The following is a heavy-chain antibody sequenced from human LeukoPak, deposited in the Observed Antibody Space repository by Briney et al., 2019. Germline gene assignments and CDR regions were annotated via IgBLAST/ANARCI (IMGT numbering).Heavy chain of an antibody. CDR1: GFTFSSYG. V-gene: IGHV3-30*18. J-gene: IGHJ6*02. CDR3: AKLAQMDV. Sequence: GRSLRLSCAASGFTFSSYGMHWVRQAPGKGLEWVAVISYDGSNKYYADSVKGRFTISRDNSKNTLYLQMNSLRAEDTAVYYCAKLAQMDVWGQGTTVTVSS. CDR2: ISYDGSNK.